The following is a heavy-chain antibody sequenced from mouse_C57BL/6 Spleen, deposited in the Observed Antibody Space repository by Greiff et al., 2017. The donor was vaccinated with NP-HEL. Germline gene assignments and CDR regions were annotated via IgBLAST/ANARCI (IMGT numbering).Heavy chain of an antibody. CDR2: IDPSDSYT. V-gene: IGHV1-59*01. CDR3: ALYGPYDY. Sequence: VQLQQPGAELVRPGTSVKLSCKASGYTFTSYWMHWVKQRPGQGLEWIGVIDPSDSYTNYNQKFKGKATLTVDKSSSTAYMQLSSLTSEDSAVYYCALYGPYDYWGQGTTLTVSS. J-gene: IGHJ2*01. CDR1: GYTFTSYW. D-gene: IGHD1-1*01.